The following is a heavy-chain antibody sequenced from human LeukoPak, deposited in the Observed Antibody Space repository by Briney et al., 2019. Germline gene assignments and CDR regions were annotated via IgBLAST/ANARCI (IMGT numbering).Heavy chain of an antibody. Sequence: GGSLRLSCAASGFTFSSYGMHWVRQAPGKGLEWVGIISFDGKTKYYADSVKGRFTMSRDNSKKTLYLQINSLRVEDTAVYYCARVTSYSRGFDYWGQRTLVTVSS. CDR3: ARVTSYSRGFDY. J-gene: IGHJ4*02. D-gene: IGHD3-10*01. V-gene: IGHV3-30*19. CDR2: ISFDGKTK. CDR1: GFTFSSYG.